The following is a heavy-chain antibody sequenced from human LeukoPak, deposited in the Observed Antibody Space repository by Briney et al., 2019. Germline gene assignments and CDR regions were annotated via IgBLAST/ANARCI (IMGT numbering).Heavy chain of an antibody. CDR1: GFTLHDYG. V-gene: IGHV3-20*04. J-gene: IGHJ4*02. CDR2: ISWYGGST. D-gene: IGHD1-1*01. CDR3: ATGLERHVYFFDY. Sequence: GRSLSLSCAASGFTLHDYGMTWVRQAPRRGLECVSGISWYGGSTVYADSVKGRFTISRDNAKNCLYLHMNSMISEATALFYFATGLERHVYFFDYWGQGTLVTVSS.